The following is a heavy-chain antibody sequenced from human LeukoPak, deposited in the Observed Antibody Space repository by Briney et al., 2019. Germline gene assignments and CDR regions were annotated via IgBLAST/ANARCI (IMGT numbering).Heavy chain of an antibody. D-gene: IGHD3-22*01. CDR2: IYYSGST. CDR1: GGSISSYY. J-gene: IGHJ4*02. V-gene: IGHV4-59*01. CDR3: ARVRSSGYPPPPAFDY. Sequence: SETLSLTCTVSGGSISSYYWSWIRQPPGKGLEWVGYIYYSGSTNYNPSLKSRVTISVDTSKNQFSLKLSSVTAADTAVYYWARVRSSGYPPPPAFDYWGQGTLVTVSS.